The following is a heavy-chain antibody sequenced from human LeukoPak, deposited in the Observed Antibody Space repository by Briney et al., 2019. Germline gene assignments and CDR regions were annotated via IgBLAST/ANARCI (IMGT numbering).Heavy chain of an antibody. J-gene: IGHJ3*02. Sequence: GESLKISCKGSGYSFTSYWISWVRQMPGKGLEWMGRIDPSDSYTNYSPSFQGHVTISADKSISTAYLQWSSLKASDTAMYYCARRGESYYVGDAFDIWGQGTMVTVSS. CDR1: GYSFTSYW. CDR3: ARRGESYYVGDAFDI. CDR2: IDPSDSYT. D-gene: IGHD1-26*01. V-gene: IGHV5-10-1*01.